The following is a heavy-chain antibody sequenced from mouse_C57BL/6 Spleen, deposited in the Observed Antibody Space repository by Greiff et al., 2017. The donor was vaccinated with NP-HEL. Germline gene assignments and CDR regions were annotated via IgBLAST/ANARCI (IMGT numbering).Heavy chain of an antibody. Sequence: DVKLVESGGGLVKPGGSLKLSCAASGFTFSDYGMHWVRQAPEKGLEWVAYISSGSSTIYYADTVKGRFTISRDNAKNTLFLQMTSLRSEDTAMYYCARGGYSPWFAYWGQGTLVTVSA. V-gene: IGHV5-17*01. CDR1: GFTFSDYG. CDR2: ISSGSSTI. D-gene: IGHD2-3*01. CDR3: ARGGYSPWFAY. J-gene: IGHJ3*01.